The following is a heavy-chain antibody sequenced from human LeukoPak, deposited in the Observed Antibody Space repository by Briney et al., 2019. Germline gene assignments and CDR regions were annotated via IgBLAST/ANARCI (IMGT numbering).Heavy chain of an antibody. CDR3: ARSYCSSTSCPLDYYYYGMDV. D-gene: IGHD2-2*01. Sequence: XAISWXRQAXGQXXXXXXXXXXXXXXANYAQKFQGRVTITADESTSTAYMELSSLRSEDTAVYYCARSYCSSTSCPLDYYYYGMDVWGKGTTVTVSS. CDR1: XA. V-gene: IGHV1-69*01. J-gene: IGHJ6*04. CDR2: XXXXXXXA.